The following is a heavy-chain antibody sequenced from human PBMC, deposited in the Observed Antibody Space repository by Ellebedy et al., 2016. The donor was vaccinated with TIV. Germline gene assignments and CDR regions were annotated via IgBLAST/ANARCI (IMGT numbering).Heavy chain of an antibody. Sequence: GESLKISCAASGFTFSNYWMIWVRQAPGKGLEWVANIKQDGSEKYYVDSVEGRFAISRDNAKNSMYLQMNSLRDEDTAVYYCARDQWLGRAYYFDYWGQGTLLTVSS. D-gene: IGHD6-19*01. J-gene: IGHJ4*02. CDR1: GFTFSNYW. V-gene: IGHV3-7*01. CDR3: ARDQWLGRAYYFDY. CDR2: IKQDGSEK.